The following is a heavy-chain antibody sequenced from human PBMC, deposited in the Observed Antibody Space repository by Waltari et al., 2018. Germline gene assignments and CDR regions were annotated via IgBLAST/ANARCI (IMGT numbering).Heavy chain of an antibody. J-gene: IGHJ4*02. Sequence: EVQLVEAGGGVVPPGGSLRLSCGGSGFSFNNYWMIWVRQAPGKGLEWVAHIKQDGSEIYYVDSVKGRFSISRDNAKKSLYLQMNSLRGDDTAVFYCVTWGDLGNFWGQGTLVTVSA. CDR2: IKQDGSEI. CDR1: GFSFNNYW. D-gene: IGHD7-27*01. CDR3: VTWGDLGNF. V-gene: IGHV3-7*01.